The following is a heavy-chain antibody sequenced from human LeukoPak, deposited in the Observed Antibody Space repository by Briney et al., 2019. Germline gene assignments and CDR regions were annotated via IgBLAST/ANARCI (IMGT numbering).Heavy chain of an antibody. J-gene: IGHJ3*02. CDR3: ARLITGTTTAFDI. D-gene: IGHD1-7*01. V-gene: IGHV4-4*07. Sequence: PSETLSLTCSVSGGSIRGYYWTWIRQPAGKGLEWIGRVYTSGSTHYNPSLKTRLTMSVDTSKNQFSLKLSSVTAADTAVYYCARLITGTTTAFDIWGQGTMVTVFS. CDR1: GGSIRGYY. CDR2: VYTSGST.